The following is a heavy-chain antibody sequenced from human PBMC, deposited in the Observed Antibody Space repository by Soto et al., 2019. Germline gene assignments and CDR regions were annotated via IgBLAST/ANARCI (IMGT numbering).Heavy chain of an antibody. J-gene: IGHJ4*02. Sequence: ASVKVSCKASGYTFTSYGISWVRQAPGQGLEWMGWISAYNGNTNYAQKLQGRVTMTTDTSTSTAYMELRSLRSDDTAVYYCAIVHRYGYKSYHFDYRGQRTLVAASA. CDR2: ISAYNGNT. V-gene: IGHV1-18*04. D-gene: IGHD5-12*01. CDR3: AIVHRYGYKSYHFDY. CDR1: GYTFTSYG.